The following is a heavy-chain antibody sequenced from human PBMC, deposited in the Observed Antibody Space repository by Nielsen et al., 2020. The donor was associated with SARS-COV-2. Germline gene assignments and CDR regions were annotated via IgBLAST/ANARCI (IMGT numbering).Heavy chain of an antibody. CDR3: ARVSLNADYYYGMDV. CDR1: GFTFSTFW. V-gene: IGHV3-74*01. Sequence: GESLKISCAASGFTFSTFWMHWVRQAPGKGLVWVSRIHSDGSRTSYADSVKGRFTISRDNAKNTLYLQMNSLRAEDTAVYYCARVSLNADYYYGMDVWGQGTTVTVSS. J-gene: IGHJ6*02. D-gene: IGHD2-15*01. CDR2: IHSDGSRT.